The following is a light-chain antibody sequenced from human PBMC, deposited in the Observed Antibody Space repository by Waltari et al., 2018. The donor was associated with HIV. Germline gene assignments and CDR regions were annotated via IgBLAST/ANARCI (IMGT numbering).Light chain of an antibody. CDR1: ALPTQP. CDR3: LSADSSGTYWV. J-gene: IGLJ3*02. Sequence: SYELTQPPSVSVSQGQIARITCPGDALPTQPVSWYQPKPGQAPVLVIYKDKERPSGIPERFSGSSSGTMVTLTISGVQAEDEADYYCLSADSSGTYWVFGGGTEVTVL. V-gene: IGLV3-16*01. CDR2: KDK.